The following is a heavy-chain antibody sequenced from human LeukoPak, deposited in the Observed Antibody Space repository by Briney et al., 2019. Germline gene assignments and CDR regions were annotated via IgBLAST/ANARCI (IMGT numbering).Heavy chain of an antibody. CDR2: ISSSPSYI. V-gene: IGHV3-21*01. J-gene: IGHJ4*02. D-gene: IGHD2-2*01. Sequence: PGGSLRLSCAASGFTFSRYRMNWVRQAPGRGLEWVSSISSSPSYIYYADSVRGRFTISRDNAKNSLYLQMNSLRAEDTAVYYCARDMGYCSSTSCPFDYWGQGTLVTVSS. CDR1: GFTFSRYR. CDR3: ARDMGYCSSTSCPFDY.